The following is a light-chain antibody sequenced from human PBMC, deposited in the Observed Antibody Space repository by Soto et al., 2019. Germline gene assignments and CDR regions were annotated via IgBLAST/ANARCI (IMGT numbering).Light chain of an antibody. CDR3: QQRIDWPLT. CDR1: QSISRS. CDR2: DAS. Sequence: EIVLTQSPAILSVSPGERATLSCRASQSISRSLAWYQQKPGQAPRLLISDASTRATGIPARFSGSGSGTEFTLTISSLQSEDFAVYYCQQRIDWPLTFGGGTKVDIK. J-gene: IGKJ4*01. V-gene: IGKV3-15*01.